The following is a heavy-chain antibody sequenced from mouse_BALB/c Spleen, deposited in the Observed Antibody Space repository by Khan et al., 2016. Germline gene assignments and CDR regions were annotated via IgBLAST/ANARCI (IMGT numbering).Heavy chain of an antibody. CDR2: INPDSSTI. V-gene: IGHV4-1*02. J-gene: IGHJ1*01. CDR1: GFDFSRYW. CDR3: ASTFWYFDV. Sequence: EVKLLESGGGLVQPGGSLKLSCAASGFDFSRYWMSWVRQAPGKGLEWIGEINPDSSTIDYTPSLKDKFIFSRDNATYTLYLHMSKERSDDTALYYCASTFWYFDVWGAGTTVTVSS.